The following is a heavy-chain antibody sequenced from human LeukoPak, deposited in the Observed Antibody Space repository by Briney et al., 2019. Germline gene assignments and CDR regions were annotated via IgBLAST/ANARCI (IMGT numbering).Heavy chain of an antibody. Sequence: EASVKVSCKASGYTFTSYYMHWVRQAPGQGLEWMGIINPSGGSTSYAQKFQGRVTMTRDTSTSTVYMELSSLRSEDTAVYYCARDKGSGPIDNWFDPWGQGTLVTVSS. CDR2: INPSGGST. CDR3: ARDKGSGPIDNWFDP. CDR1: GYTFTSYY. V-gene: IGHV1-46*01. D-gene: IGHD2-15*01. J-gene: IGHJ5*02.